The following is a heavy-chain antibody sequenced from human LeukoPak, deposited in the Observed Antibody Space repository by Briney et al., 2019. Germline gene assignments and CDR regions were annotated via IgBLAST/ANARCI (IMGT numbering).Heavy chain of an antibody. V-gene: IGHV3-48*03. D-gene: IGHD3-22*01. CDR2: FAGSDTTK. CDR1: GFDFGAYE. J-gene: IGHJ4*02. CDR3: TTLGYHLDS. Sequence: GGSLRLSCAASGFDFGAYEMNWVRQAPGKGLEWVAYFAGSDTTKYYADSVKGRFTISRDNAKNSLYLQMNSMRAEDTALYYCTTLGYHLDSWGQGTLVTVSS.